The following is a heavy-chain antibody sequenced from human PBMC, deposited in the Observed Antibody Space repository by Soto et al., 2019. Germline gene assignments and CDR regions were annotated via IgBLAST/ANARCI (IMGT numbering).Heavy chain of an antibody. CDR1: GGSISSGGYS. CDR3: ASLWITVENDY. Sequence: SETLSLTCAVSGGSISSGGYSWSWIRQPPGKGLEWIGYIYHSGSTYYNPSLKSRVTISVDRSKNQFSLKLSSVTAADTAVYYCASLWITVENDYWGQGTLVSVSS. V-gene: IGHV4-30-2*01. J-gene: IGHJ4*02. CDR2: IYHSGST. D-gene: IGHD3-16*01.